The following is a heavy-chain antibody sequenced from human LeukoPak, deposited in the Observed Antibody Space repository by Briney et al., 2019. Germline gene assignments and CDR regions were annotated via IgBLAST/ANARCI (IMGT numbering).Heavy chain of an antibody. V-gene: IGHV3-48*03. CDR2: ISSSGRNI. CDR1: GFTFSNYE. D-gene: IGHD5-18*01. CDR3: ARDLAQLWSKGY. J-gene: IGHJ4*02. Sequence: GGSLRLSCAASGFTFSNYEFNWVRQAPGKGLEWISYISSSGRNIYYADSVKGRFTISRDNAKSSLYLQMNSLRAEDTAVYYCARDLAQLWSKGYWGQGTLVTVSS.